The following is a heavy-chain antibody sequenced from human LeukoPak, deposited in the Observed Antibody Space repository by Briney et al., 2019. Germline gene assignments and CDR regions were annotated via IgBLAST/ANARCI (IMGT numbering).Heavy chain of an antibody. Sequence: GGSLRLSCAASGFTFSSYAMSWVRQAPGKGLEWVSAISGSGDSTNYADSVKGRFTISRDNSKNTLYMQKNSLRAEDTAVYYCAKAGAVVVVVAKFFDYWGQGTLVTVSS. J-gene: IGHJ4*02. CDR3: AKAGAVVVVVAKFFDY. CDR1: GFTFSSYA. CDR2: ISGSGDST. V-gene: IGHV3-23*01. D-gene: IGHD2-15*01.